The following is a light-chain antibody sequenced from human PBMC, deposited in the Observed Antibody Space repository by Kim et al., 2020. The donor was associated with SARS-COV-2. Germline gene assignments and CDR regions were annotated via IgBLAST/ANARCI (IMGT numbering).Light chain of an antibody. Sequence: SYELTQPFSVSVSPGQTASITCSGDKLGHKYACWYQQKPGQSPVLVIYQDTKRPSGIPERFSGSNSGNTATLTISGTQAMDEADYYCQTWDSSTVVFGGG. J-gene: IGLJ3*02. CDR2: QDT. CDR3: QTWDSSTVV. CDR1: KLGHKY. V-gene: IGLV3-1*01.